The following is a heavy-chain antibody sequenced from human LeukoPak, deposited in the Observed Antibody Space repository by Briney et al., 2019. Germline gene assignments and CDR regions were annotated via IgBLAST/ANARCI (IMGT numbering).Heavy chain of an antibody. Sequence: GESLQISCKGSGYSFTSYWIGWGRQMPGKGLEWMGIIYPGDSDTRYSPSFQGQVTISADKSISTAYLQWSSLKASDTAMYYCARQAGDYVWGSFGPFDYWGQGTLVTVSS. J-gene: IGHJ4*02. D-gene: IGHD3-16*01. CDR3: ARQAGDYVWGSFGPFDY. V-gene: IGHV5-51*01. CDR1: GYSFTSYW. CDR2: IYPGDSDT.